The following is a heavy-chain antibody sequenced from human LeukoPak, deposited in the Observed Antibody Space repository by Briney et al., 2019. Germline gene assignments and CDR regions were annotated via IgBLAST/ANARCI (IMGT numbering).Heavy chain of an antibody. Sequence: SETLSLTCTVSGDSVSSGSYYWSWIRQPPGKGLEWVGYIYNSGSTGYNPSLRSRVTISLDTSKNQFSLRLTSVTAADTAVYYCARDGDYWGQGTLVSVSS. CDR1: GDSVSSGSYY. CDR3: ARDGDY. CDR2: IYNSGST. J-gene: IGHJ4*02. V-gene: IGHV4-61*01.